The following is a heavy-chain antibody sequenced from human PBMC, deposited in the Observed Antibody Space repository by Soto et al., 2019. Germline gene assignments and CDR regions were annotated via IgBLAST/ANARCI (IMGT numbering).Heavy chain of an antibody. CDR1: GFSFSISP. CDR2: ISYDGTNK. V-gene: IGHV3-30-3*01. D-gene: IGHD7-27*01. J-gene: IGHJ4*02. Sequence: QVQLVESGGGVVQPGRSLRLSCAASGFSFSISPMHWVRQAPGKGPEWVALISYDGTNKFYADSVKGRFTISRDNSKSTLYLQVDSLRPEDAGVYYCARDPKTSGGQHWAFNYFDSWGQGTLVTVSS. CDR3: ARDPKTSGGQHWAFNYFDS.